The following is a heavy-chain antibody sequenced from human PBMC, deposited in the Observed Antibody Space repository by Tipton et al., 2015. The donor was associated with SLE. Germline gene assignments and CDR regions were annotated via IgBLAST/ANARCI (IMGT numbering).Heavy chain of an antibody. D-gene: IGHD6-19*01. V-gene: IGHV3-53*05. CDR2: NT. CDR3: ARAPPDIAVSRLFFDL. CDR1: GFSVSNNY. J-gene: IGHJ2*01. Sequence: SLRLSCVVSGFSVSNNYMSWVRQAPGKGLECVLFNTYYAESVKGRFTISRDNSKNTLYLQMNSLRVEDTAVYYCARAPPDIAVSRLFFDLRGRGTLVTVSS.